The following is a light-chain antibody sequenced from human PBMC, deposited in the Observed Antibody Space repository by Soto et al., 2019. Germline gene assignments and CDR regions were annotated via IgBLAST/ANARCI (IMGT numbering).Light chain of an antibody. V-gene: IGLV1-51*01. CDR2: DDN. Sequence: QSVLTQPPSVSAAPGQKVTIACSGSSSNIGGNSVSWYQQLPGTAPKLLIYDDNKRPSGIPDRFSGSKSGTSATLGITGFQTGDEADYYCGSWDSSLSAYVFGTGTKV. J-gene: IGLJ1*01. CDR1: SSNIGGNS. CDR3: GSWDSSLSAYV.